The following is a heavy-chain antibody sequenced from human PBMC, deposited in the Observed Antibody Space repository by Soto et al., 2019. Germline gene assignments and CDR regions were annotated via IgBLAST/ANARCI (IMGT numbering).Heavy chain of an antibody. V-gene: IGHV5-51*01. J-gene: IGHJ4*02. D-gene: IGHD6-13*01. CDR1: GYTFSNFW. Sequence: PGESLKISCQCSGYTFSNFWIGWVRQLPGKGLEWMGIIYPGDHETRYSPSFHGKVTISADKSINTAYLQWSSLRASDTAMYYCARLLAAAGSCDYWGQGTLVTVSS. CDR2: IYPGDHET. CDR3: ARLLAAAGSCDY.